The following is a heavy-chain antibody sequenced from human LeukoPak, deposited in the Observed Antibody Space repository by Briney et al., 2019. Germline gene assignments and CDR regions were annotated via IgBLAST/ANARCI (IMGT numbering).Heavy chain of an antibody. CDR1: GFSVGSYA. D-gene: IGHD2-15*01. CDR3: ARETSGYCDGGTCYSFHYFDH. Sequence: GGSLRLSCAASGFSVGSYAMSWVRQAPGKGLQWVSHISDSCGPTYPSDSVKGRFTISRDNSKNMLYLQMNILRAEDTAIYYCARETSGYCDGGTCYSFHYFDHWGQGVLVTVSS. CDR2: ISDSCGPT. V-gene: IGHV3-23*01. J-gene: IGHJ4*02.